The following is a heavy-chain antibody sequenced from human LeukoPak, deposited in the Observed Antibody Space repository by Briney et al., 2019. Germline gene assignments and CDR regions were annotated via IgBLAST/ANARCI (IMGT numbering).Heavy chain of an antibody. CDR2: IIPIFGTA. D-gene: IGHD6-19*01. CDR3: AGGALPIAVAGTNWFDP. J-gene: IGHJ5*02. CDR1: GGTFSSYA. V-gene: IGHV1-69*13. Sequence: SVKVSCKASGGTFSSYAISWVRQAPGQGLEWMGGIIPIFGTADYAQKFQGRVTITADESTSTAYMELSSLRSEDTAVYYCAGGALPIAVAGTNWFDPWGQGTLVTVSS.